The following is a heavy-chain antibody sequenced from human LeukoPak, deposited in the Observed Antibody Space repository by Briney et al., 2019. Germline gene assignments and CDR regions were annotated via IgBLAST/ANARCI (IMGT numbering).Heavy chain of an antibody. Sequence: ASVKVSCKASGYTFTGYYMHWVRQAPGQGLEWMGWINPNSGGTNYAQKFQGRVTMTRDTSISTAYMELSRLRSDDTAVYCCASSGMVVPAYYYYGMDVWGQGTTVTVSS. CDR3: ASSGMVVPAYYYYGMDV. CDR1: GYTFTGYY. V-gene: IGHV1-2*02. J-gene: IGHJ6*02. CDR2: INPNSGGT. D-gene: IGHD2-2*01.